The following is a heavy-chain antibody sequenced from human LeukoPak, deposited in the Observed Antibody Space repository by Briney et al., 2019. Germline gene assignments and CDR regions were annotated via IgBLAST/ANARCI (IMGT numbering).Heavy chain of an antibody. CDR3: ARNGRDGYNLHFDY. CDR2: IYYSGST. D-gene: IGHD5-24*01. V-gene: IGHV4-59*13. Sequence: PSETLFLTCAVYGGSFSGYYWSWLRQPPGKGLEWVGYIYYSGSTNYNPPLKSRVTISVDTSKNQFSLKLSSVTAADTAVYYCARNGRDGYNLHFDYWGQGTLVTVSS. CDR1: GGSFSGYY. J-gene: IGHJ4*02.